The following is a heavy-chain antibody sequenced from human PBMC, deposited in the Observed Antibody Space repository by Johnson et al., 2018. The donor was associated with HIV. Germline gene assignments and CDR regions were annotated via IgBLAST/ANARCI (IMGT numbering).Heavy chain of an antibody. CDR2: ISYDGSNK. CDR1: GFTFSSYG. D-gene: IGHD6-6*01. J-gene: IGHJ3*02. CDR3: AREGRGSSSGAFDI. V-gene: IGHV3-30*03. Sequence: QVQLVESGGGVVQSGRSLRLSCAASGFTFSSYGMHWVRQAPGKGLEWVAIISYDGSNKYYVDSVKGRFTISRDNSKNTLYLEMHSLRAEDTAVYHCAREGRGSSSGAFDIWGQGRMVTVSS.